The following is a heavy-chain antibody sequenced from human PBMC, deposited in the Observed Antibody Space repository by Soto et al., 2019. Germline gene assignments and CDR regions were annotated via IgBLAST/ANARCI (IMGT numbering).Heavy chain of an antibody. CDR1: GYTFTSYA. D-gene: IGHD3-10*01. J-gene: IGHJ4*02. Sequence: QVQLVQSGAEVKKPGASVKVSCKASGYTFTSYAMHWVRQAPGQRLEWMGWINAGNGNTKYSQKFQGRVTITRDTSASTAEMELSSLRSEDTAVYYCARGLRNPTMVRGVIGYWGQGTLVTVSS. CDR2: INAGNGNT. V-gene: IGHV1-3*01. CDR3: ARGLRNPTMVRGVIGY.